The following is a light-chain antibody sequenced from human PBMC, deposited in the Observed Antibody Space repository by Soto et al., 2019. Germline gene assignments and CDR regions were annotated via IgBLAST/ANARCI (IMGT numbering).Light chain of an antibody. V-gene: IGKV3-20*01. CDR3: QQYGSSPPYT. CDR1: RSFASSY. J-gene: IGKJ2*01. Sequence: EIVLTQSPGTLSLSPGERVTLSCRASRSFASSYLAWYQQKPGQAPRLLIYAASTRATGIPDRFSGRGSGTDFTLTISKLEPEDFAVYYCQQYGSSPPYTFGQGTKLDIK. CDR2: AAS.